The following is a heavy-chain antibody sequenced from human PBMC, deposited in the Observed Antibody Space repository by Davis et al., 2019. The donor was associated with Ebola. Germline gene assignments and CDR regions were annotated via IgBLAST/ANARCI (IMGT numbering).Heavy chain of an antibody. CDR1: GGSISSYY. CDR2: IYYSGST. Sequence: MPSETLSLTCTVSGGSISSYYWSWIPQPPGKGLEWIGYIYYSGSTNYNPSLKSRVTISVDTSKNQFSLKLSSVTAADTAVYYCARLTGGANFDYWGQGTLVTVSS. V-gene: IGHV4-59*08. D-gene: IGHD7-27*01. CDR3: ARLTGGANFDY. J-gene: IGHJ4*02.